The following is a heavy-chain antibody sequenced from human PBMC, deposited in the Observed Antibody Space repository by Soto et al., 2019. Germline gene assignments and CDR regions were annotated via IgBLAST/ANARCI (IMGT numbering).Heavy chain of an antibody. D-gene: IGHD3-22*01. CDR2: ISAYNGNT. V-gene: IGHV1-18*01. CDR1: GYTFTSYG. J-gene: IGHJ4*02. CDR3: ASALYDSSGYYPAYYFDY. Sequence: ASVKVSCKASGYTFTSYGISWVRQAPGQGLEWMGWISAYNGNTNYAQKLQGRVTMTTDTSTSTAYMELRSLRSDDTAVYYCASALYDSSGYYPAYYFDYWAREPWSPSPQ.